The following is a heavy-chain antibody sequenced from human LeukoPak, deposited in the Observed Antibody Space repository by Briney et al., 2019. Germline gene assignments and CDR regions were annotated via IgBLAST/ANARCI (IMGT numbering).Heavy chain of an antibody. CDR1: GYTFTGYY. CDR3: AKMGSVTQYNWFDP. D-gene: IGHD4-17*01. V-gene: IGHV1-2*02. Sequence: ASVKVSCKASGYTFTGYYMHWVRQAPGQGLEWMGWINPNSGGTNYAQKFQGRVTMTEDTSTDTAYMELSSLRSEDTAVYYCAKMGSVTQYNWFDPWGQGTLVTVSS. J-gene: IGHJ5*02. CDR2: INPNSGGT.